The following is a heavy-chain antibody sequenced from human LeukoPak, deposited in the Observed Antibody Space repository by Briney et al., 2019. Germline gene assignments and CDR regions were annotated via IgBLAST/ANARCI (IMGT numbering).Heavy chain of an antibody. D-gene: IGHD3-22*01. CDR3: ARDWYYDSSGYYSPRAFDI. CDR1: GGSISSNSYY. V-gene: IGHV4-39*07. CDR2: IYHSGST. Sequence: SETLSLTCTVSGGSISSNSYYWGWIRQPPGKGLEWIGSIYHSGSTYYNPSHKSRVTISVDTSKNQFSLKLSSVTAADTAVYYCARDWYYDSSGYYSPRAFDIWGQGTMVTVSS. J-gene: IGHJ3*02.